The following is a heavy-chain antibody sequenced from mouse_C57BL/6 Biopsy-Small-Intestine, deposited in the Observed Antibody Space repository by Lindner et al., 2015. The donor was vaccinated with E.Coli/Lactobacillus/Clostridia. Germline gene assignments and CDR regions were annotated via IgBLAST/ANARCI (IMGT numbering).Heavy chain of an antibody. D-gene: IGHD3-1*01. CDR1: GYTFTDYN. V-gene: IGHV1-22*01. CDR3: ARGGASFDY. J-gene: IGHJ2*01. Sequence: EVQLQESGPELVKPGASVKMSCKASGYTFTDYNMHWVKQSHGKSLEWIGYINPNNGGTSYNQKFKGKATLTVNKPSSTAYMELRSLTSEDSAVYYCARGGASFDYWGQGTTLTVSS. CDR2: INPNNGGT.